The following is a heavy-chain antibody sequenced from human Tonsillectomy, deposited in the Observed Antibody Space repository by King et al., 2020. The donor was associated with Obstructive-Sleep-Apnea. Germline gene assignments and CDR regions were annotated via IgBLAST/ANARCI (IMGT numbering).Heavy chain of an antibody. Sequence: VQLQQWGAGLLKSSETLSLTCAVFGGSFSDYYWSWIRQPPGKGLEWIGEINHSGSTNYNPSLKSRVTISLDTSKNHFSLKLNSVTSADTAVYYCARGSGAAAVNWFDPWGQGTLVTVSS. D-gene: IGHD6-13*01. CDR3: ARGSGAAAVNWFDP. V-gene: IGHV4-34*01. CDR1: GGSFSDYY. J-gene: IGHJ5*02. CDR2: INHSGST.